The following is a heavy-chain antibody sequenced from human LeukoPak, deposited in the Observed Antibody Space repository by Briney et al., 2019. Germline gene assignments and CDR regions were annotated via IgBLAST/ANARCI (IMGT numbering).Heavy chain of an antibody. Sequence: PGGFLRLSCAASGFTFSRHNMKWVRQTPGKGLEWVSSISTSSSFIYYADSVKGRFTIPRDNARNSLYLEMNSLRAEDTAIYYCARNYDFWSSPQGYMDVWGKGTTVIVSS. D-gene: IGHD3/OR15-3a*01. V-gene: IGHV3-21*01. CDR1: GFTFSRHN. CDR3: ARNYDFWSSPQGYMDV. J-gene: IGHJ6*03. CDR2: ISTSSSFI.